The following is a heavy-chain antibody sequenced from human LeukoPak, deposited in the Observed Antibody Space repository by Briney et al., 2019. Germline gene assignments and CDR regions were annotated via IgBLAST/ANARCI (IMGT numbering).Heavy chain of an antibody. CDR2: ISAYNGNT. V-gene: IGHV1-18*01. CDR3: ARDTPPGYSYGLYYYYGMDV. J-gene: IGHJ6*02. D-gene: IGHD5-18*01. Sequence: ASVKVSCKASGYTFTSYGISWVRQAPGQGLEWMGWISAYNGNTNYAQKLQGRVTMTTDTSTNTAYMELRSLRSDDTAVYYCARDTPPGYSYGLYYYYGMDVWGQGTTVTVSS. CDR1: GYTFTSYG.